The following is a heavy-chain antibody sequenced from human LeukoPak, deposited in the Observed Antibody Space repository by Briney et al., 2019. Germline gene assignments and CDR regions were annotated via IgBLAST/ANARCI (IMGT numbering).Heavy chain of an antibody. CDR1: GFTFSSYS. CDR3: ARELVYYRSGLDY. V-gene: IGHV3-7*01. J-gene: IGHJ4*02. CDR2: IKQDGSEK. Sequence: GGSLRLSCAASGFTFSSYSMNWVRQAPGKGLEWVASIKQDGSEKYYVGSVKGRFTISRDNAKNSLYLQMNSLRAEDTAVYYCARELVYYRSGLDYWGQGTLVTVSS. D-gene: IGHD3-10*01.